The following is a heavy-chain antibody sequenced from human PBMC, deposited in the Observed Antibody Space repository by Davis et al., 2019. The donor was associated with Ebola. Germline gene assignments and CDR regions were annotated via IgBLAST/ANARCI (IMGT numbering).Heavy chain of an antibody. CDR2: IYYSGST. V-gene: IGHV4-59*01. CDR3: ARHRVGATHFDY. CDR1: GGSISSYY. Sequence: SETLSLTCTVSGGSISSYYWSWIRQPPGKGLEWIGYIYYSGSTNYNPSLKSRVTISVDTSKNQFSLKLSSVSAADTAVYYCARHRVGATHFDYWGQGTLVTVSS. J-gene: IGHJ4*02. D-gene: IGHD1-26*01.